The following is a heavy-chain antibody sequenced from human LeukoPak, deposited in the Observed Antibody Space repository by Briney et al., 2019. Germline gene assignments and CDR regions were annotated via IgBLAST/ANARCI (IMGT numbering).Heavy chain of an antibody. CDR1: GYTFTSYG. D-gene: IGHD6-19*01. CDR3: ARATAGIAVAGTLDAFDI. Sequence: ASVKVSCKASGYTFTSYGISWVRQAPGQGLEWMGWISAYNGNTNYAQRLQGRVTMTTDTSTSTAYMELRSLRSDDTAVYYCARATAGIAVAGTLDAFDIWGQGTMVTVSS. CDR2: ISAYNGNT. V-gene: IGHV1-18*01. J-gene: IGHJ3*02.